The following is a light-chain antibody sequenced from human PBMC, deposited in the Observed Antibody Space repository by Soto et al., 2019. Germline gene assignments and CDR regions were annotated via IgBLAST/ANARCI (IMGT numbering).Light chain of an antibody. CDR1: QSISSY. CDR2: AAS. Sequence: IQMTKSAFSLSASEGDRVTITCRASQSISSYLNWYQQKPGKAPKLLIYAASSLQSGVPSRFSGSGSGTDFTLTISSLQPEDFATYYCQHSYCTPPTFGQGTKV. V-gene: IGKV1-39*01. CDR3: QHSYCTPPT. J-gene: IGKJ1*01.